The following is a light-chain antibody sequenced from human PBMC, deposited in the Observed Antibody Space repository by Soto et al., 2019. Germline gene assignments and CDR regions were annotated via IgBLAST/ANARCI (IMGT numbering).Light chain of an antibody. CDR1: QSVDSY. V-gene: IGKV3-20*01. Sequence: EIVLTQSPDTLSLSPGERATVSCRASQSVDSYLAWNQQKTGQAPRLLIYGTSSRAIGIPGRFSGSGSGTDFTLTISRVEPEDFAVYYCQQYATSPTTFGQGARLDNK. J-gene: IGKJ5*01. CDR3: QQYATSPTT. CDR2: GTS.